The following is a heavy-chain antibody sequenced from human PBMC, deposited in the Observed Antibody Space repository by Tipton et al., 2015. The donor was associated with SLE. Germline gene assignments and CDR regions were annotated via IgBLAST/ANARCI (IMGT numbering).Heavy chain of an antibody. D-gene: IGHD5-18*01. J-gene: IGHJ4*02. CDR2: MYYSGST. V-gene: IGHV4-59*08. CDR1: DDSISGYY. CDR3: AKLQLWYFDS. Sequence: TLSLTCTVSDDSISGYYWSWIRQPPGKGQEWIGYMYYSGSTNYNPSLKSRVTISVDTSKNQFSLKLSSVTAADTAVYYCAKLQLWYFDSWGQGTLVTVSS.